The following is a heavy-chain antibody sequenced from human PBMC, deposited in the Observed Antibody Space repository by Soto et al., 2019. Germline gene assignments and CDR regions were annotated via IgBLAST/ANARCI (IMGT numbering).Heavy chain of an antibody. CDR2: ISGSGGST. Sequence: EVQLLESGGGLVQPGGSLRLSCAASGFTFSSYAMSWVRQAPGKGLEWVSGISGSGGSTYYADSVKGRFTISRDNSKNTLYLQMNSLRAEDTAVYYCAKDDSIFGVSGAFDYWGQGTLVTVSS. CDR1: GFTFSSYA. D-gene: IGHD3-3*02. J-gene: IGHJ4*02. V-gene: IGHV3-23*01. CDR3: AKDDSIFGVSGAFDY.